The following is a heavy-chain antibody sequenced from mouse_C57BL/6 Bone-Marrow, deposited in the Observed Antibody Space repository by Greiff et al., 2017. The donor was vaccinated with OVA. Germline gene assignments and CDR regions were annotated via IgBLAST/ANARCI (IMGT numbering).Heavy chain of an antibody. CDR1: GYTFTDYE. Sequence: VQVVESGAELVRPGASVTLSCKASGYTFTDYEMPWVKQTPVHGLEWIGAIDPETGGTAYNQKFKGKAILTADKSSSTAYMELRSLTSEHSAGYYCTKGYYGSSHGGYYAMDYWGQGTSVTVSS. CDR2: IDPETGGT. CDR3: TKGYYGSSHGGYYAMDY. D-gene: IGHD1-1*01. V-gene: IGHV1-15*01. J-gene: IGHJ4*01.